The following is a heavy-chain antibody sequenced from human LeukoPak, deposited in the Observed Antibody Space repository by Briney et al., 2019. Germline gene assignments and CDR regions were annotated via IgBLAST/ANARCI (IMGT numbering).Heavy chain of an antibody. D-gene: IGHD3-3*01. Sequence: SETLSLTCTVSGGSISSYYWSWIRQPPGKGLEWIGYIYYSGSTNYNPSLKSRVTISVDTSKNQFSLKLSSVTAADTAVYYCARVYYDFWSGYSFFDIWGQGTMVTVSS. CDR1: GGSISSYY. CDR2: IYYSGST. V-gene: IGHV4-59*01. CDR3: ARVYYDFWSGYSFFDI. J-gene: IGHJ3*02.